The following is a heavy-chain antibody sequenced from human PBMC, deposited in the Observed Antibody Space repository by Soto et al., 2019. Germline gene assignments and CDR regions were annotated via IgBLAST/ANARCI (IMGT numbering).Heavy chain of an antibody. J-gene: IGHJ4*02. V-gene: IGHV3-11*06. CDR1: AFTFSSYW. D-gene: IGHD1-1*01. Sequence: XGSLRLSCAASAFTFSSYWMSWIRQAPGKGLEWISYSSNSGTFSRYADSVKGRFSISRDNTKNLLYLQMNSLRAEDTAVYYCARSGDNYNRLDYWGQGTPVTVSS. CDR3: ARSGDNYNRLDY. CDR2: SSNSGTFS.